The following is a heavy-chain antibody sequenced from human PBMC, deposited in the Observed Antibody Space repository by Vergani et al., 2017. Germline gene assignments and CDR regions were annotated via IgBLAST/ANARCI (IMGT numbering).Heavy chain of an antibody. CDR1: GFTFSNAW. D-gene: IGHD1-26*01. V-gene: IGHV3-15*01. CDR2: IKSKTDGGTT. Sequence: EVQLVESGGGLVKPGGSLRLSCAASGFTFSNAWMSWVRQAPGKGLEWVGRIKSKTDGGTTDYAAPVKGRFTISRDDSKNTLYLQMNSLRAEDTAVDYCATLGISGSYSFDYWGQGTLVTVSS. CDR3: ATLGISGSYSFDY. J-gene: IGHJ4*02.